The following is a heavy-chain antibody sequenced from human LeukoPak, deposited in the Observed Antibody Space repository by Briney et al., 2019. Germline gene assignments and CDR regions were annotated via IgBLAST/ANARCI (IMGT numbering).Heavy chain of an antibody. CDR3: ARVDRGVILYYYYMDV. CDR1: GGSFSCYY. CDR2: INHSGST. V-gene: IGHV4-34*01. Sequence: SETLSLTCAVYGGSFSCYYWSWIRQPPGKGLEWIGEINHSGSTNYNPSLKSRVTISVDTSKNQFSLKLSSVTAADTAVYYCARVDRGVILYYYYMDVWGKGTTVAVSS. D-gene: IGHD3-10*01. J-gene: IGHJ6*03.